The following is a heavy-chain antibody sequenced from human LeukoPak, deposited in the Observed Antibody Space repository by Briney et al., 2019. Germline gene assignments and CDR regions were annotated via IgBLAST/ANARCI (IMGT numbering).Heavy chain of an antibody. CDR1: GFTFSSYE. CDR3: AREALAMDYYYYYYMDV. D-gene: IGHD2/OR15-2a*01. Sequence: GGSLRLPCAASGFTFSSYEMNWVRQAPGKGLEWVSYISSSGSTIYYADSVKGRFTISRDNAKNSLYLQMNSLRAEDTAVYYCAREALAMDYYYYYYMDVWGKGTTVTVSS. CDR2: ISSSGSTI. J-gene: IGHJ6*03. V-gene: IGHV3-48*03.